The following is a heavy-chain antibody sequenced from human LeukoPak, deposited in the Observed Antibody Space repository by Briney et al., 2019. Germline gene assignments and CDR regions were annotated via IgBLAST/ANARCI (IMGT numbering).Heavy chain of an antibody. CDR3: ASYDYDFWSGYYGRNGGNAFDI. J-gene: IGHJ3*02. D-gene: IGHD3-3*01. CDR1: GYTFTGYY. CDR2: INPNSGGT. V-gene: IGHV1-2*02. Sequence: GASVKVSCKASGYTFTGYYMHWVRQAPGQGLEWMGWINPNSGGTNYAQKFQGRVTMTRDTSISTAYMELSRLRSDDTAVYYCASYDYDFWSGYYGRNGGNAFDIWGQGTMVTVSS.